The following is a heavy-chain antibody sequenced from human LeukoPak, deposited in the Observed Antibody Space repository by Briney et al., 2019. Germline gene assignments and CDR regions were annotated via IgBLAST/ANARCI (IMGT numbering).Heavy chain of an antibody. V-gene: IGHV4-39*07. Sequence: SETLSLTCTVSGGSISSSSYYWGWIRQPSGKGLEWIGSIYYSGSTYYNPSLKSRVTISVDTSKNQFSLKLSSVTAADTAVYYCARDLSGSGSGWWGNYWGQGTLVTVSS. J-gene: IGHJ4*02. D-gene: IGHD6-19*01. CDR2: IYYSGST. CDR3: ARDLSGSGSGWWGNY. CDR1: GGSISSSSYY.